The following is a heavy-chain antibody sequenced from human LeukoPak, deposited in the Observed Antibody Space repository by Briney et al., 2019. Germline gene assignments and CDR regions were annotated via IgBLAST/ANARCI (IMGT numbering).Heavy chain of an antibody. CDR2: IIPILGIA. D-gene: IGHD2-2*02. CDR3: ARDFNCSSTGCYSRGMDV. Sequence: GASVKVSCKASGGTFSSYAISWVRQAPGQGLEWMGRIIPILGIANYAQKFQGRVTITADKSTSTAYMELSSLRSEDTAVYYCARDFNCSSTGCYSRGMDVWGQGTTVTVSS. J-gene: IGHJ6*02. V-gene: IGHV1-69*04. CDR1: GGTFSSYA.